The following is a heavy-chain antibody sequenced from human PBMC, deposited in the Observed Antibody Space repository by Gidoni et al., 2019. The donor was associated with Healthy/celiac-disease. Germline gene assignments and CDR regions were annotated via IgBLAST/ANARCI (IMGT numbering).Heavy chain of an antibody. V-gene: IGHV3-48*02. D-gene: IGHD7-27*01. CDR2: ISSSSSTI. CDR1: GFTFSSYS. CDR3: ARDSRIPFWGSAFDI. J-gene: IGHJ3*02. Sequence: EVQLVESGGGLVQPGGSLRLSCAASGFTFSSYSMNWVRQAPGKGLEWVSYISSSSSTIYYADSVKGRFTISRDNAKNSLYLQMNSLRDEDTAVYYCARDSRIPFWGSAFDIWGQGTMVTVSS.